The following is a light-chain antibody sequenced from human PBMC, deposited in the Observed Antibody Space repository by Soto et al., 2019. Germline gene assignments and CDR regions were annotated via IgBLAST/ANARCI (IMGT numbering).Light chain of an antibody. CDR2: RNN. CDR3: TVWDDSLRGRL. CDR1: SSNIESNY. V-gene: IGLV1-47*01. Sequence: QSVLTQPPSASGTPGQRVTISCSGSSSNIESNYVYWYQQLPGTAPRLLIYRNNQRPSGVPDRFSGSKSGTSASLAISALRFEDEADYYCTVWDDSLRGRLFGGGTQLTVL. J-gene: IGLJ2*01.